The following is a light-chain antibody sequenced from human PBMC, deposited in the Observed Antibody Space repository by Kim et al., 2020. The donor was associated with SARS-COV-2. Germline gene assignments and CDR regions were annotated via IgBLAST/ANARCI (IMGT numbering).Light chain of an antibody. CDR2: GAS. V-gene: IGKV3-20*01. CDR1: QSVSSSY. Sequence: PPRERAPPSCRASQSVSSSYLAWYQQKPGQAPRLLIYGASSRATGIPDRFSGSGSGTDFTLTISRLEPEDFAVYYCQQYGSSPKTFGQGTKVDIK. J-gene: IGKJ1*01. CDR3: QQYGSSPKT.